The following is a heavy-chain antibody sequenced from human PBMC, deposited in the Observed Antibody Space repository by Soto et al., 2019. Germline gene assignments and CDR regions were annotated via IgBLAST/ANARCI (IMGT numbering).Heavy chain of an antibody. J-gene: IGHJ5*02. V-gene: IGHV1-8*01. CDR1: GYTFTSYD. CDR2: MNPNSGNT. CDR3: ALTYDFWSGYSTRWFDP. Sequence: QVQLVQSGAEVKKPGASVKVSCKASGYTFTSYDINWVRQATGQGLEWMGWMNPNSGNTGYAQKFQGRVTMTRNTSISTDYMELSSLRSEDTAVYYCALTYDFWSGYSTRWFDPWGQGTLVTVSS. D-gene: IGHD3-3*01.